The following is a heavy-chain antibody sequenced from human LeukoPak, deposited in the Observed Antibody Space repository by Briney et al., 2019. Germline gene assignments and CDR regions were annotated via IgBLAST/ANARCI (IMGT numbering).Heavy chain of an antibody. J-gene: IGHJ4*02. D-gene: IGHD7-27*01. V-gene: IGHV3-30*02. CDR2: IRYDGSNK. CDR3: AKATNWGFDF. CDR1: GFTFSSYG. Sequence: GGSLRLSCAASGFTFSSYGMHWVRQAPGRGLEWVAFIRYDGSNKYYADSVRGRFTISRDNSKNTLHLEMNSLRTEDTAVYYCAKATNWGFDFWGQETLVTVSS.